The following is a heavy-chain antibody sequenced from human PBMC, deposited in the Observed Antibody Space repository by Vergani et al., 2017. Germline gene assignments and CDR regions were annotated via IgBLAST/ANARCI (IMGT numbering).Heavy chain of an antibody. D-gene: IGHD3-3*01. CDR3: ARGRPYYDFWSGYYTKNFDY. Sequence: QVQLQQWGAGLLKPSETLSLTCAVYGGSFSGYYWSWIRQPPGKGLEWIGEINHSGSTNYNPSLKGRVTISVDTSKNQFSLKLSSVTAADTAVYYCARGRPYYDFWSGYYTKNFDYWGQGTLVTVSS. CDR2: INHSGST. J-gene: IGHJ4*02. CDR1: GGSFSGYY. V-gene: IGHV4-34*01.